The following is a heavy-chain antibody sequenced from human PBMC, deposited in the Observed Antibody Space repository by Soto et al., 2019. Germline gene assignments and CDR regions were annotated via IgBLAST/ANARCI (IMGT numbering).Heavy chain of an antibody. V-gene: IGHV4-59*01. J-gene: IGHJ4*02. CDR1: GGSISSYY. CDR2: IYYSGST. CDR3: ARAVKLNYGDYVKTNYYFDY. D-gene: IGHD4-17*01. Sequence: SETLSLTCTVSGGSISSYYWSWIRQPPGKGLEWIGYIYYSGSTNYNPSLKSRVTISVDTSKNQFSLKLSSVTAADTAVYYCARAVKLNYGDYVKTNYYFDYWGQGTLVTVSS.